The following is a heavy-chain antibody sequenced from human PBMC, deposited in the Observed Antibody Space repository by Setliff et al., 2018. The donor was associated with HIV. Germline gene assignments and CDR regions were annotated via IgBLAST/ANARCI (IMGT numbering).Heavy chain of an antibody. D-gene: IGHD3-10*01. CDR2: ISGSGGDT. V-gene: IGHV3-23*01. Sequence: GGSLRLSCASSGFTFSSYAMTWVRQAPGKGLECVAVISGSGGDTYYADSVKGRFVISREKSKSTLYLQMNSLRSEDTAVYYCAREYLYGSGSYYSHPAGYYFDYWGQGTLVTVSS. J-gene: IGHJ4*02. CDR1: GFTFSSYA. CDR3: AREYLYGSGSYYSHPAGYYFDY.